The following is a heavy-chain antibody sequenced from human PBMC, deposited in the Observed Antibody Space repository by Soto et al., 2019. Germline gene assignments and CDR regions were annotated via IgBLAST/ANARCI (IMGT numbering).Heavy chain of an antibody. CDR2: ISGSGGST. V-gene: IGHV3-23*01. CDR1: GFTFSSYA. J-gene: IGHJ6*02. Sequence: PGGSLRLSCAASGFTFSSYAMSWVRQAPGKGLEWVSAISGSGGSTYYADSVKGRFTISRDNSKNTLYLQMNSLRAEDTAVYYCAKDSRSSGWSGYYGMDVWGQGTTVTVSS. D-gene: IGHD6-19*01. CDR3: AKDSRSSGWSGYYGMDV.